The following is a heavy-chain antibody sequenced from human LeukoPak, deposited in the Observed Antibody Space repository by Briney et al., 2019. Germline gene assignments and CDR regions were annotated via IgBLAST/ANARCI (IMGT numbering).Heavy chain of an antibody. CDR3: ATEGVVVPAAPNDY. V-gene: IGHV3-7*03. D-gene: IGHD2-2*01. CDR2: IKQDGSEK. J-gene: IGHJ4*02. CDR1: GFTFSSYW. Sequence: PGGSLRLSCAASGFTFSSYWMSWVRQAPGKGLEWVANIKQDGSEKYNVDSVKGRFTISRDNAKNSLYLQMNSLRAEDTAVYYCATEGVVVPAAPNDYWGQGTLVTVSS.